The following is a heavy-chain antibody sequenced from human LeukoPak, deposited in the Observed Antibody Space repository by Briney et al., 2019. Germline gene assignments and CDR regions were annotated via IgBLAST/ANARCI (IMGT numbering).Heavy chain of an antibody. J-gene: IGHJ4*02. Sequence: PGGSLRLSCAASGLTFSSYSMNWVRQAPGKGLEWVAVIWYDGSNKYYADSVKGRFTISRDNSKNTLYLQMNSLRAEDTAVYYCAGDRRRPSGYSALPYWGQGTLVTVSS. CDR2: IWYDGSNK. CDR1: GLTFSSYS. CDR3: AGDRRRPSGYSALPY. V-gene: IGHV3-33*08. D-gene: IGHD3-22*01.